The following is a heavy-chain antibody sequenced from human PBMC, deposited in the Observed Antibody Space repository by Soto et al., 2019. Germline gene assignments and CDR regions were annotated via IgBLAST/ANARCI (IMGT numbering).Heavy chain of an antibody. Sequence: EAQLVESGGGLVQPGGSLRLSCAASGFTFSSYWMHWVRQAPGKGLVWVSRINGDGSSTFYADSVKGRFTISRDNAKNTLYLQMNSLRAEDTAVYYCNNWFDPWGQGTLVTVSS. J-gene: IGHJ5*02. CDR2: INGDGSST. V-gene: IGHV3-74*01. CDR1: GFTFSSYW. CDR3: NNWFDP.